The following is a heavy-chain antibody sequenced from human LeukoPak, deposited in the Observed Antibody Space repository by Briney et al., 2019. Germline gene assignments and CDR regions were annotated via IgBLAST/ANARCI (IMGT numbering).Heavy chain of an antibody. CDR3: ARRGVATTTDV. Sequence: SGTLSLTCTVSGGSISSSSYYWGWIRQPPGKGLEWIGSIYYSGSTYYNPSLKSRVTISVDTSKNQFSLKLSSVTATDTAVYYCARRGVATTTDVWGQGTLVTVAS. J-gene: IGHJ4*02. V-gene: IGHV4-39*01. CDR1: GGSISSSSYY. CDR2: IYYSGST. D-gene: IGHD5-12*01.